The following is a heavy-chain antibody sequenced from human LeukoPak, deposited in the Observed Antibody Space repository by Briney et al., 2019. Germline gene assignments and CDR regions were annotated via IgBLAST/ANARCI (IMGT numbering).Heavy chain of an antibody. V-gene: IGHV4-59*08. CDR1: DCSISGYY. J-gene: IGHJ2*01. Sequence: SETLSLTCTVSDCSISGYYWGWIRQAPGRGLEWIAYIHYTGINNYNPSLKSRAAISLDTSTNQFSLKLTSVTAADTAMYYCARHITNSGGAFDLWGRGTLVTVSS. D-gene: IGHD7-27*01. CDR2: IHYTGIN. CDR3: ARHITNSGGAFDL.